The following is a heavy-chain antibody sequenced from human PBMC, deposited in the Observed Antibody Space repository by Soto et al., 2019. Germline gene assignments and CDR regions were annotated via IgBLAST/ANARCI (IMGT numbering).Heavy chain of an antibody. V-gene: IGHV1-3*01. CDR2: INVGNGNI. D-gene: IGHD3-22*01. J-gene: IGHJ6*02. Sequence: ASVKVSCKASGYTFANYAMHWVRQSPGQRLEWMGWINVGNGNIKYPQKFKGRVTITRDTSATTAYMELSSLRSEDTAVYYCARYEQYYYDSSGYYYPSGYYYYGMDVWGQGTTVTL. CDR3: ARYEQYYYDSSGYYYPSGYYYYGMDV. CDR1: GYTFANYA.